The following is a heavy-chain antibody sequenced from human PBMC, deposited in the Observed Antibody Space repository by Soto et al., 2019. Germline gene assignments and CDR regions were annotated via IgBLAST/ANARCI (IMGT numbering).Heavy chain of an antibody. CDR1: GGSFSGYY. D-gene: IGHD3-9*01. CDR3: ARGGGYDMIWFDP. V-gene: IGHV4-34*01. CDR2: INHSGST. Sequence: QVQLQQWGAGLLKPSETLSLTCAVYGGSFSGYYWSWIRQPPGKGLEWIGEINHSGSTNYNPSLKSRVTISVDKSKNQFSLKLSSVTAADTAVYYCARGGGYDMIWFDPWGQGTLVTVSS. J-gene: IGHJ5*02.